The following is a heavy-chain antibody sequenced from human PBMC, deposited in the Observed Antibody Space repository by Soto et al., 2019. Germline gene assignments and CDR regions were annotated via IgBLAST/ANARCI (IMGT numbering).Heavy chain of an antibody. CDR2: INSDGSSI. J-gene: IGHJ6*02. CDR1: KFTITSYW. CDR3: AREVSHGYVLRGMDV. Sequence: EVQLVESGGGLVQPGGSVRLPGPASKFTITSYWWPWVRQPQGKGLGWVSRINSDGSSISYADAVKGRFTISRDNAKNTLYLQMNSLRVEDTAVYYCAREVSHGYVLRGMDVWGQGTTVTVFS. V-gene: IGHV3-74*01. D-gene: IGHD5-18*01.